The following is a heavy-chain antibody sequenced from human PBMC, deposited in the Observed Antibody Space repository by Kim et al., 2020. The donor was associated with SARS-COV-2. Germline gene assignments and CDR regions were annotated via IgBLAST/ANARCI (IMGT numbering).Heavy chain of an antibody. J-gene: IGHJ4*02. Sequence: SETLSLTCTVSGGSISSGGYYWSWIRQHPGKGLEWIGYIYYSGSTYYNPSLKSRVTISVDTSKNQFSLKLSSVTAADTAVYYCARVTIGGPSSSDGYYYDSSGYYWRGYYFDYWGQGTLVTVSS. CDR3: ARVTIGGPSSSDGYYYDSSGYYWRGYYFDY. D-gene: IGHD3-22*01. V-gene: IGHV4-31*03. CDR2: IYYSGST. CDR1: GGSISSGGYY.